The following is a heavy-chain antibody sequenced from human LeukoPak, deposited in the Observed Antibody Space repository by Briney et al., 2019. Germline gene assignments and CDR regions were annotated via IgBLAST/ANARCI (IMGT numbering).Heavy chain of an antibody. V-gene: IGHV4-39*01. CDR3: ARRDRGGYYGMDV. CDR1: GGSISSSSYY. Sequence: PSETLSLTCTVSGGSISSSSYYWGWIRQPPGKGLEWIGNIYYSGGTYYNPSLKSRVTISVDTSKNQFSLKLSSVTATDTAVYYCARRDRGGYYGMDVWGQGTTVTVSS. D-gene: IGHD3-16*01. CDR2: IYYSGGT. J-gene: IGHJ6*02.